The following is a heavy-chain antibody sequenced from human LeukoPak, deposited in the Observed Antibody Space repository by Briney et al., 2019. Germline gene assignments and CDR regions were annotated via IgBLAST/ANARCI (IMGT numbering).Heavy chain of an antibody. CDR2: IKTDGSIT. V-gene: IGHV3-74*01. CDR1: GFSFSVFW. Sequence: PGGSLRLSCAASGFSFSVFWMHWVRQAPGKGPVWVSRIKTDGSITDYADSVKGRFTISRDNAKNTLYLQMNSLRAEDTAVYYCAKSRVQGFDPWGQGTLVTVSS. J-gene: IGHJ5*02. D-gene: IGHD1-1*01. CDR3: AKSRVQGFDP.